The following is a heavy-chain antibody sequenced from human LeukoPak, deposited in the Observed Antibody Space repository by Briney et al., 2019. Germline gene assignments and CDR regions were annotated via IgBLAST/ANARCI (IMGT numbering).Heavy chain of an antibody. J-gene: IGHJ6*04. CDR1: GYTFTSYG. D-gene: IGHD6-13*01. CDR3: AKTSSSWEYFYYGMDV. Sequence: ASVKVSCKASGYTFTSYGISWVRQAPGQGLEWMGWISAYNGNTNYAQKLQGRVTMTTDTSTSTAYMELRSLRSDDTAAYYWAKTSSSWEYFYYGMDVWGKGTTVTVSS. V-gene: IGHV1-18*04. CDR2: ISAYNGNT.